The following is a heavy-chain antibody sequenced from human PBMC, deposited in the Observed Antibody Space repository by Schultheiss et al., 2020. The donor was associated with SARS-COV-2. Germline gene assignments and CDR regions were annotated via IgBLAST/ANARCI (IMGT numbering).Heavy chain of an antibody. J-gene: IGHJ6*03. CDR1: GFTFSSYS. CDR3: TTDGVVPAAMTYYYYYYMDF. CDR2: ISSSSSYI. D-gene: IGHD2-2*01. V-gene: IGHV3-21*03. Sequence: GGSLRLSCAASGFTFSSYSMNWVRQAPGKGLEWVSSISSSSSYIYYADSVKGRFTISRDNAKNTLYLQMNSLKTEDTAVYYCTTDGVVPAAMTYYYYYYMDFWGKGTTVTVSS.